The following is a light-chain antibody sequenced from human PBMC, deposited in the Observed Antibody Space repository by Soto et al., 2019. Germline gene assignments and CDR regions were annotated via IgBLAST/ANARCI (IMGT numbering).Light chain of an antibody. CDR3: QQYDNLLRT. Sequence: DIQMTQSPSSLSASVGDRVTITCQASQDISNYLNWYQQKPGKAPKLLIYDASNLETGVPSRFIGSGSGTDFPFTISSLQPEDIATYYCQQYDNLLRTFGQGTKLEIK. CDR1: QDISNY. CDR2: DAS. V-gene: IGKV1-33*01. J-gene: IGKJ2*01.